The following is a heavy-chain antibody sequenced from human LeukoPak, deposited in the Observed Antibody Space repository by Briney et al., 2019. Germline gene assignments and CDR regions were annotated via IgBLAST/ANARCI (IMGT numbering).Heavy chain of an antibody. J-gene: IGHJ3*02. CDR3: ARNDAFDI. V-gene: IGHV4-31*11. CDR2: IYSSGST. Sequence: SQTLSLTCAVSRGSIISGYYWSWIRQLPGQGLEWIWYIYSSGSTYYNPSLKSRLTMSVDTSKNQFSLTLSSVTAADTAIYYCARNDAFDIWGQGTMVTVSS. CDR1: RGSIISGYY.